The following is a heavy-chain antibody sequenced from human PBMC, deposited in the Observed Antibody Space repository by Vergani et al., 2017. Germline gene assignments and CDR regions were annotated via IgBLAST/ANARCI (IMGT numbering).Heavy chain of an antibody. CDR2: ISGSGGST. V-gene: IGHV3-23*01. CDR3: AKDNPTSQTHSSSPGTGYY. Sequence: EVQLLESGGGLVQPGGSLRLSCAASGFTFSSYAMSWVRQAPGKGLEWVSAISGSGGSTYYADSVKGRFTISRDNSKNTLYLQMNSRRAEDTAVYYCAKDNPTSQTHSSSPGTGYYWGQGTLVTVSS. J-gene: IGHJ4*02. CDR1: GFTFSSYA. D-gene: IGHD6-13*01.